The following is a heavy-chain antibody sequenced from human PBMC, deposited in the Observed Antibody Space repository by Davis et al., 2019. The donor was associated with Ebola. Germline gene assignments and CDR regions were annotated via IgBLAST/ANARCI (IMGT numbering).Heavy chain of an antibody. J-gene: IGHJ4*02. D-gene: IGHD3-16*01. CDR2: IKEEGSEQ. CDR3: ARGIMKYYFEY. Sequence: GGSLRLSCAASGFTFSRHWMSWVRQAPGKGLEWVANIKEEGSEQYYVDSVKGRFTISRDNAKNSLYLQMNSLRVEDTAVYYCARGIMKYYFEYWGQGSLVTVSP. CDR1: GFTFSRHW. V-gene: IGHV3-7*01.